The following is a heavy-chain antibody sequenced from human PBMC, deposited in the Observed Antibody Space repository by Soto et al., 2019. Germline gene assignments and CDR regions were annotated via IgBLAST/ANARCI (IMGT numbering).Heavy chain of an antibody. CDR1: GFTVSDNY. CDR3: ARRIAVTGSSYFDS. V-gene: IGHV3-66*01. J-gene: IGHJ4*01. CDR2: IYGDGRI. D-gene: IGHD6-19*01. Sequence: EVQLVESGGGLVQPGGSLRLSCAASGFTVSDNYMSWVRQAPGKGLGWVSVIYGDGRIYYADSVKGRFTISRDNSKNTVYLQMNTLRAEDAAVYYCARRIAVTGSSYFDSWGQGTLVTVSS.